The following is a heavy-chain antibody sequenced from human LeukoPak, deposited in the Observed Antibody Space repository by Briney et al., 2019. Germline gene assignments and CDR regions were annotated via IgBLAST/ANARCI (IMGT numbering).Heavy chain of an antibody. Sequence: PGGSLRLSCAASGLTFSSYAMHWVRQAPGKGLEWVAVISYDGSNKYYADSVKGRFTISRDNSKNTLYLQMNSLRAEDTAVYYCARDGYYGSGSYAHFDYWGQGTLVTVSS. J-gene: IGHJ4*02. V-gene: IGHV3-30-3*01. CDR2: ISYDGSNK. CDR1: GLTFSSYA. D-gene: IGHD3-10*01. CDR3: ARDGYYGSGSYAHFDY.